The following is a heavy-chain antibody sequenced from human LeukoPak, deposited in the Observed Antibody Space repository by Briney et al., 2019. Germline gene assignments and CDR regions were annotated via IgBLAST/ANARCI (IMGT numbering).Heavy chain of an antibody. CDR1: GFTFSSYG. J-gene: IGHJ6*04. V-gene: IGHV3-30*18. Sequence: GGSLRLSCAASGFTFSSYGMHWVRQAPGKGLEWVAVISYDGSNKYYADSVKGRFTISRDNSKNTLYLQMNSLRAEDTAVYYCAKDGNSGYDYYYNGMDVWGKGTTVTVSS. CDR2: ISYDGSNK. CDR3: AKDGNSGYDYYYNGMDV. D-gene: IGHD5-12*01.